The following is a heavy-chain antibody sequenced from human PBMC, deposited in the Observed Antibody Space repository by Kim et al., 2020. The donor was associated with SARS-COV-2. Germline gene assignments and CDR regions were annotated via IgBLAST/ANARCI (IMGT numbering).Heavy chain of an antibody. CDR1: GFTFSSYG. V-gene: IGHV3-30*18. Sequence: GGSLRLSCAASGFTFSSYGMHWVRQAPGKGLEWVAVISHDGSKEYYVDSMKGRFTVSRDNSKNTLYLQMNSLRPEDTAVYYCVKQIVETAVVSPFDYWGQGTLVTVSS. J-gene: IGHJ4*02. CDR3: VKQIVETAVVSPFDY. D-gene: IGHD5-18*01. CDR2: ISHDGSKE.